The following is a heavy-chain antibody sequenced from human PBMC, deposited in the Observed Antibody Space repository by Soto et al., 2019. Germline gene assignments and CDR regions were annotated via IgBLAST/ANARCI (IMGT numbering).Heavy chain of an antibody. CDR2: INTDGSQK. Sequence: GGSLRLSCAASGFTFNSYWMTWVRQAPGKGLEWVANINTDGSQKHSVDSVKGRFTFSRDNGKNSLYLQMSSLRVEDTAAYYCARVSRRNTFDVWGQGTMVTVSS. CDR3: ARVSRRNTFDV. CDR1: GFTFNSYW. V-gene: IGHV3-7*01. J-gene: IGHJ3*01.